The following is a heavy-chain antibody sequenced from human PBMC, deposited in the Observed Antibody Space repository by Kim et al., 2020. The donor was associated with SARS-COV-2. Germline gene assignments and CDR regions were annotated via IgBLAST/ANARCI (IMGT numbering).Heavy chain of an antibody. V-gene: IGHV5-51*01. CDR3: ARGGTLLWFGEAKADAFDI. Sequence: GESLKISCKGSGYSFTSYWIGWVRQMPGKGLEWMGIIYPGDSDTRYSPSFQGQVIISADKSISTAYLQWSSLKASDTAMYYCARGGTLLWFGEAKADAFDIWGQGTMVTVSS. D-gene: IGHD3-10*01. CDR2: IYPGDSDT. CDR1: GYSFTSYW. J-gene: IGHJ3*02.